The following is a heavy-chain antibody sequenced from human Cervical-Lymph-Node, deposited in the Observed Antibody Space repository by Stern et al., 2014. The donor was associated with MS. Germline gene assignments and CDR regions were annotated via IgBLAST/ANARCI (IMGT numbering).Heavy chain of an antibody. CDR1: GYTFTSYA. D-gene: IGHD6-13*01. CDR2: INAGNGNT. J-gene: IGHJ4*02. Sequence: QVQLVQSGAEVKKPGASVKVSCKASGYTFTSYAMHWVRQAPGQRLEWMGWINAGNGNTKYSQKFQGRVTITRDTSASTAYMELSSLRSEDTAVYYCARGGSSSWYGDFDYWGQGTLVTVSS. CDR3: ARGGSSSWYGDFDY. V-gene: IGHV1-3*01.